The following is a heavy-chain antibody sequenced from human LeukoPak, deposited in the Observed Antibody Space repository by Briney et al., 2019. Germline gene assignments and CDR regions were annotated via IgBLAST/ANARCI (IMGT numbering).Heavy chain of an antibody. D-gene: IGHD1-14*01. CDR2: MNPNSGNT. CDR3: AIHVDRQDSPPNAFDI. V-gene: IGHV1-8*03. Sequence: ASVKVSCKASGYTFTSYDINWVRQATGQGLEWMGWMNPNSGNTGYAQKFQGRVTITRNTSISTAYMELSSLRSEDTAVYYCAIHVDRQDSPPNAFDIWGQGTMVTVSS. J-gene: IGHJ3*02. CDR1: GYTFTSYD.